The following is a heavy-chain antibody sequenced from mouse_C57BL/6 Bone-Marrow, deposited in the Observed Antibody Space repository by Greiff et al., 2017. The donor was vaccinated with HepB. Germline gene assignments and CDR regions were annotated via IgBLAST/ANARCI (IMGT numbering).Heavy chain of an antibody. Sequence: EVKVVESGGGLVQSGRSLRLSCATSGFTFSDFYMEWVRQAPGKGLEWIAARRNKANDYTTEYSASVKGRFIVSRDTSQSILYLQMNALRAEDTAIYYCARDYYYGSSHWYFDVWGTGTTVTVSS. CDR3: ARDYYYGSSHWYFDV. J-gene: IGHJ1*03. D-gene: IGHD1-1*01. CDR1: GFTFSDFY. V-gene: IGHV7-1*01. CDR2: RRNKANDYTT.